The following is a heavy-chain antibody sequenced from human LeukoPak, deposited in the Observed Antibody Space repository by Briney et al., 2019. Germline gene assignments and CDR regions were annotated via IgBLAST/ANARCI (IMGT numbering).Heavy chain of an antibody. CDR3: ARDFSSHWSLDH. D-gene: IGHD1-1*01. Sequence: GGSLRLSCAASGFSFTKHGMHWVRQAPGKGLEWVAFISDNGRRTYYTESVKGRFTISRDDSTNTLSLQVNSLRTEDTAVYYCARDFSSHWSLDHWGQGALVTVSS. V-gene: IGHV3-30*03. J-gene: IGHJ4*02. CDR1: GFSFTKHG. CDR2: ISDNGRRT.